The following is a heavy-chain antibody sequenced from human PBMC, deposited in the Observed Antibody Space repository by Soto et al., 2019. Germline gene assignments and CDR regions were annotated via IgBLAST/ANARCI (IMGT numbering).Heavy chain of an antibody. D-gene: IGHD2-21*02. CDR3: ARDRRVVTLRYIFDY. J-gene: IGHJ4*02. V-gene: IGHV3-33*01. CDR2: IWYDGSNK. Sequence: QVQLVESGGGVVQPGRSLRLSCAASGFTFSSYGMHWVRQAPGKGLEWVAVIWYDGSNKYYADSVKGRFTISRDNSKNTLYLQMNSLRAEDTAVYYCARDRRVVTLRYIFDYWGQGTLVTVSS. CDR1: GFTFSSYG.